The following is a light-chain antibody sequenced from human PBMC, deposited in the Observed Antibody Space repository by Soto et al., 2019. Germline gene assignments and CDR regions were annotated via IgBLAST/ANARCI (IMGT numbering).Light chain of an antibody. CDR3: SSYAGSNNLV. CDR1: SSDVGGYNY. V-gene: IGLV2-8*01. CDR2: EVS. J-gene: IGLJ2*01. Sequence: QAVVTQPPSASGSPGQSVTISCTGTSSDVGGYNYVSWYQQHPGKAPKLMIYEVSKRPSGVPDRFSGSKSGNTASLTVSGLQAEDEDDYYCSSYAGSNNLVFGGGTQLTVL.